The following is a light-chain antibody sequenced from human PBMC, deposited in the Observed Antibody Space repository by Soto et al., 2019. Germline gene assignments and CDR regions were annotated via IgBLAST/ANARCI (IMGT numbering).Light chain of an antibody. CDR3: QSYDSSLSAWV. CDR1: SSNIGAGYD. V-gene: IGLV1-40*01. CDR2: GNT. J-gene: IGLJ3*02. Sequence: QGVVTQPPSVSGAPGQRVTISCTASSSNIGAGYDVHWYQQLPGTAPKLLIYGNTNRPSGVPDRFSGSKSGTSASLAITGLQAEDEADYYCQSYDSSLSAWVFGGGTKLTVL.